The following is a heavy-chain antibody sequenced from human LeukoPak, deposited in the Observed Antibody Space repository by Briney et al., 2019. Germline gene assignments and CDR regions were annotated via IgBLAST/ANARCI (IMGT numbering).Heavy chain of an antibody. CDR2: ISGSGGST. V-gene: IGHV3-23*01. Sequence: AGGSLRLSCAASGFTFSSYAMSWVRQAPGKGLEWVSAISGSGGSTYYADSVKGRFTISRDNSKNTLYLQMNSLRAEDTAVYYCAKDASGSGWYGPAQLFDYWGQGTLVTVSS. J-gene: IGHJ4*02. CDR3: AKDASGSGWYGPAQLFDY. CDR1: GFTFSSYA. D-gene: IGHD6-19*01.